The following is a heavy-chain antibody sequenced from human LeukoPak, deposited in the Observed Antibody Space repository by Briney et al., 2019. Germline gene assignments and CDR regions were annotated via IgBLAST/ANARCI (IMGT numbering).Heavy chain of an antibody. J-gene: IGHJ3*02. Sequence: GGSLRLSCAASGFTFSSYGMHWVRQAPGKGLEWVAVISYDGSNKYYADSVKGRFTISRDNSKNTLYLQMNSLRAEDTAVYYCAKDIVATIGAFDIWGQGTMVTVSS. D-gene: IGHD5-12*01. V-gene: IGHV3-30*18. CDR2: ISYDGSNK. CDR1: GFTFSSYG. CDR3: AKDIVATIGAFDI.